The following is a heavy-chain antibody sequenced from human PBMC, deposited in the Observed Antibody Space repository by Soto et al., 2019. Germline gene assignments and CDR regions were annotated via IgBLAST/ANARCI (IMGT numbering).Heavy chain of an antibody. CDR2: LSAHNGNT. CDR3: ARVRYGDY. Sequence: QVHLVQSGAEVKKPGASVKVSCKGSGYIFTTYGITWVRQAPGQGLEWMGWLSAHNGNTNYAQKLQGRVTVTRDTSTSTAYMELRNLRSDDTAVYYCARVRYGDYWGQGALVTVSS. J-gene: IGHJ4*02. V-gene: IGHV1-18*01. D-gene: IGHD1-1*01. CDR1: GYIFTTYG.